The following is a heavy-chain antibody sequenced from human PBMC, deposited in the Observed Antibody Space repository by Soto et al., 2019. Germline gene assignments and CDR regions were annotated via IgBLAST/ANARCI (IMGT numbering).Heavy chain of an antibody. CDR1: GFTFSDYY. J-gene: IGHJ3*02. D-gene: IGHD2-15*01. V-gene: IGHV3-11*01. CDR2: ISSSGSTM. CDR3: ARDEDIVVVVAATPFDAFDI. Sequence: GGSLRLSCAASGFTFSDYYMSWIRQAPGKGLEWVSYISSSGSTMYYADSVKGRFTISRDNAKNSLYLQMNSLRAEDTAVYYCARDEDIVVVVAATPFDAFDIWGQGTMVTVSS.